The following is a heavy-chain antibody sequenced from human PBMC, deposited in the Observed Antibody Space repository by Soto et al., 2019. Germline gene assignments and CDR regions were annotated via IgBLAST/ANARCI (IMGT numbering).Heavy chain of an antibody. V-gene: IGHV4-31*03. J-gene: IGHJ4*02. CDR1: GGSISSGGYY. Sequence: QVQLQESGPGLVKPSQTLSLTCTVSGGSISSGGYYWSWLRQHPGKGLAWIGYIYYSGSTYYNPSLKRRVTISVDTSKNQFSLKLSSVTAADTAVYYCARRKARIAAAGFDYWGQGTLVTVSS. CDR3: ARRKARIAAAGFDY. CDR2: IYYSGST. D-gene: IGHD6-13*01.